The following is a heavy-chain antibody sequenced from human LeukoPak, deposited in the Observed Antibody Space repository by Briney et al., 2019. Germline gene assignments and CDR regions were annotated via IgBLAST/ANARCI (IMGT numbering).Heavy chain of an antibody. J-gene: IGHJ4*02. CDR2: ISYDGSNK. Sequence: SGGSLRLSCAASGFAFSSYAMHWVRQAPGKGLEWVAVISYDGSNKYYADSVKGRFTISRDNSKNTLYLQMNSLRAEDTAVYYCAREVHYYDSSGPFDYWGQGTLVTVSS. V-gene: IGHV3-30-3*01. CDR1: GFAFSSYA. D-gene: IGHD3-22*01. CDR3: AREVHYYDSSGPFDY.